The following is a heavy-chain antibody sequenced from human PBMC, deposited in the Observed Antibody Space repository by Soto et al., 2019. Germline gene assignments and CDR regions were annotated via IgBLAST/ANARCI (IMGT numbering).Heavy chain of an antibody. D-gene: IGHD7-27*01. CDR2: IYNGGST. Sequence: QVQLQESGPGLVKPSQTLSLTCTVSGGSIRSVYYCSSWIRQSPDRGLEWIGHIYNGGSTYNNPSLPRRLTVSVDTSKNQFSRQLSSLSAADTAVYYCARGPSGDKVDYWGQGILVTVSS. J-gene: IGHJ4*02. CDR3: ARGPSGDKVDY. CDR1: GGSIRSVYYC. V-gene: IGHV4-30-4*01.